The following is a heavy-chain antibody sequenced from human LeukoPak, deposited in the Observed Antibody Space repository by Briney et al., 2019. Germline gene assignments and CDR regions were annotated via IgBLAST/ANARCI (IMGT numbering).Heavy chain of an antibody. J-gene: IGHJ4*02. D-gene: IGHD6-19*01. CDR1: GFTFSDYY. V-gene: IGHV3-11*01. Sequence: PGGSLRLSCAASGFTFSDYYMSWIRQAPGKGLEWVSYISSSGSTIYYADSVKGRLTISRDNAKNSLYLQMNSVRAEDTVVYYWPRDEAGVNFDYWGQGTLVTVSS. CDR2: ISSSGSTI. CDR3: PRDEAGVNFDY.